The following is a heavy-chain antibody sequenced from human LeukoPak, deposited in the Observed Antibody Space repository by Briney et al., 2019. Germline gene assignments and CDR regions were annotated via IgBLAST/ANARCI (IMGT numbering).Heavy chain of an antibody. Sequence: GESLQISCKGSGYSFTSYWIGWVRQMPGKGLEWMGIIYPGDSDTRYSPSFQGQVTISADKSISTAYMELNSLSSEDTAIYYCARVPLSDASGHYYPHWGQGTLVTVSS. CDR1: GYSFTSYW. J-gene: IGHJ1*01. CDR3: ARVPLSDASGHYYPH. V-gene: IGHV5-51*01. CDR2: IYPGDSDT. D-gene: IGHD3-22*01.